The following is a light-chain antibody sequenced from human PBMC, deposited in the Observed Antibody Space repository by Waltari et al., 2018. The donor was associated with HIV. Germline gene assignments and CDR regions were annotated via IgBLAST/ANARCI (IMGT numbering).Light chain of an antibody. V-gene: IGKV4-1*01. CDR2: WAS. Sequence: DIVITQSPYSLSVSLGERATINCKSSQIVLYSSNNKNYLAWYQQNPGQPPKLLIYWASTRESGVPDRFSGSGSGTDFTLNIRSLQAEDVAVYYCKQYYRTPPTFGQGTKVEIK. CDR1: QIVLYSSNNKNY. CDR3: KQYYRTPPT. J-gene: IGKJ1*01.